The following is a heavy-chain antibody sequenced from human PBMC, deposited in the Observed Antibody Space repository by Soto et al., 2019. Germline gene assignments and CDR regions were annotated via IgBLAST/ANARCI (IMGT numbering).Heavy chain of an antibody. V-gene: IGHV1-69*13. J-gene: IGHJ6*02. D-gene: IGHD3-22*01. CDR1: GGTFSSYA. Sequence: GASVKVSCKASGGTFSSYAISWVRQAPGQGLEWMGGIIPIFGTANYAQKFQGRVTITADESTSTAYMELSSLRSEDTAVYYCARDRATDSSGRTQVSYYYYYGMDVWGQGTTVTVSS. CDR3: ARDRATDSSGRTQVSYYYYYGMDV. CDR2: IIPIFGTA.